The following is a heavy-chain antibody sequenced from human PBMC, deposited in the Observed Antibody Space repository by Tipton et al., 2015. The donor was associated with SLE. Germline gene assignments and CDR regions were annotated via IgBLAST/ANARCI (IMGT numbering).Heavy chain of an antibody. CDR3: TRGSSYCGGDCYTD. CDR1: GGSFSGYY. CDR2: IRSKAYGGTT. Sequence: LSLTCAVYGGSFSGYYWSWIRQPPGKGLEWVGFIRSKAYGGTTEYAASVKGRFTISRDDSKSIAYLQMNSLKTEDTAVYYCTRGSSYCGGDCYTDWGQGTLVTVSS. D-gene: IGHD2-21*01. V-gene: IGHV3-49*03. J-gene: IGHJ4*02.